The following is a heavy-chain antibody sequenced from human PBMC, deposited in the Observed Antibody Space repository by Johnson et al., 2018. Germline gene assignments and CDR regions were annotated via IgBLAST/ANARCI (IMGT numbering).Heavy chain of an antibody. J-gene: IGHJ3*02. CDR2: ISGSGGST. CDR1: GFTFSSYA. CDR3: AKARHYGDYAFDI. D-gene: IGHD4-17*01. Sequence: EVQLLETGGGLVQPGGSLRLSCAASGFTFSSYAMSWVRQAPGKGLEWVSAISGSGGSTYYADSVKGRFTISRDNSKNTLYLQMNSLRAEDTAVYYCAKARHYGDYAFDIWGQGTMVTVSS. V-gene: IGHV3-23*01.